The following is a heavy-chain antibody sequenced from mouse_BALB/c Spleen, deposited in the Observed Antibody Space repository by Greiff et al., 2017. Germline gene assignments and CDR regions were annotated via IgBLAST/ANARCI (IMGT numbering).Heavy chain of an antibody. D-gene: IGHD2-10*02. Sequence: DVMLVESGGGLVQPGGSRKLSCAASGFTFSDYGMAWVRQAPGKGPEWVAFISNLAYSIYYADTVTGRFTISRENAKNTLYLEMSSLRSEDTAMYYCAREKYGRRVLYFDYWGQGTTLTVSS. CDR3: AREKYGRRVLYFDY. CDR2: ISNLAYSI. CDR1: GFTFSDYG. V-gene: IGHV5-15*02. J-gene: IGHJ2*01.